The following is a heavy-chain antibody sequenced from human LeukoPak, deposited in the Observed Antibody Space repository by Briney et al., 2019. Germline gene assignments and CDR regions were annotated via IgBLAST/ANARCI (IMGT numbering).Heavy chain of an antibody. Sequence: GGSLRLSCAAPGFTFSNAWMSWVRQAPGKGLEWVGRIKSKTDGGTTDYAAPVKGRFTISRDDSKNTLYLQMNSLRAEDTAVYYCAPIPPGGGWAFYHFDYWGQGTLVTVSS. CDR1: GFTFSNAW. J-gene: IGHJ4*02. CDR2: IKSKTDGGTT. CDR3: APIPPGGGWAFYHFDY. V-gene: IGHV3-15*01. D-gene: IGHD6-19*01.